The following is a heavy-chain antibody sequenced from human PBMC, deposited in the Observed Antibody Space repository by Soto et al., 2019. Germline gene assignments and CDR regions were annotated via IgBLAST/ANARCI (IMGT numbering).Heavy chain of an antibody. CDR3: ARGKWELSYYFDY. CDR1: GYTFTGYY. Sequence: GASVKVSCKASGYTFTGYYMHWVRQAPGQGLEWMGWINPNSGGTNYAQKFQGWVTMTRDTSISTAYMELSRLRSDDTAVYYCARGKWELSYYFDYWGQGTLVTVS. D-gene: IGHD1-26*01. V-gene: IGHV1-2*04. J-gene: IGHJ4*02. CDR2: INPNSGGT.